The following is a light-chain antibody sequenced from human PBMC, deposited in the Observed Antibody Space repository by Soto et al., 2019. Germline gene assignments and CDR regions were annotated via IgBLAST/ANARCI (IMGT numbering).Light chain of an antibody. CDR2: EVT. CDR1: SSDVGFYNY. J-gene: IGLJ3*02. Sequence: QSVLTQPASVSGSPGQSITISCSGTSSDVGFYNYVSWFQQYPGKAPKLMIFEVTNRPSGVSDRFSGSKSDNTASLTISGLQADDEADYFCTSYTTSSTWVFGGGTKRPVL. CDR3: TSYTTSSTWV. V-gene: IGLV2-14*01.